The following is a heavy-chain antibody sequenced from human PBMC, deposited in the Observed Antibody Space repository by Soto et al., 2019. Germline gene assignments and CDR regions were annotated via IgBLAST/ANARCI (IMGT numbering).Heavy chain of an antibody. CDR3: ARPAGRVDYFDY. CDR2: ISSSSSTI. J-gene: IGHJ4*02. CDR1: VFVFSTYS. D-gene: IGHD2-15*01. V-gene: IGHV3-48*02. Sequence: ESGGGLVQPGGSLRLSCAASVFVFSTYSMNWVRQAPGKGLEWVSYISSSSSTIYYADSVQGRFTISRDNAKNSLYLQVNSLRDEDTAVYYCARPAGRVDYFDYWGQGTLVTVSS.